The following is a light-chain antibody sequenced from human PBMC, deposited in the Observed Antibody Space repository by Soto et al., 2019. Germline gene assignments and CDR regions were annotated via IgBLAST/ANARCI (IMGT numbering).Light chain of an antibody. J-gene: IGKJ1*01. CDR1: QRVSRN. CDR3: QQYNNWPRT. CDR2: DAS. V-gene: IGKV3-15*01. Sequence: EIVMTQSPATLSVSPGERATLSCRASQRVSRNLAWYQQKPGQAPRLLIYDASTRATGIPARFSGSGSGTEFTLTISSLQSEDFAVYYCQQYNNWPRTFGQGTKVEIK.